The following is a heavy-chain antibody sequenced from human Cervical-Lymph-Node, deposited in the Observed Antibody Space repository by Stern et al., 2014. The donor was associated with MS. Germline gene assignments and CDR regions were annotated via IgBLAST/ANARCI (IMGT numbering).Heavy chain of an antibody. CDR1: GFTFSDYY. D-gene: IGHD6-19*01. CDR2: IIIRGSTI. V-gene: IGHV3-11*01. Sequence: QVQLVESGGGLVKPGGSLRLSCAASGFTFSDYYMSWSRQAPGKGLGWVSYIIIRGSTISYSASVKGRFTISRDNAKNSLYLQMNSLRAENTAVYYCASDGAPYNSGWVFDYWGQGTLVTVSS. J-gene: IGHJ4*02. CDR3: ASDGAPYNSGWVFDY.